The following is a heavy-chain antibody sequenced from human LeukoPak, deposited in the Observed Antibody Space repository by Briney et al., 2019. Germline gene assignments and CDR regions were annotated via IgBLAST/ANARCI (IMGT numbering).Heavy chain of an antibody. D-gene: IGHD3-10*01. J-gene: IGHJ4*02. Sequence: GGSLRLSCAASGFTVSSNYMSWVRQAPGKGLEWVSVIYSGGNTYYADSVKGRFTISRDNSKNTLYLQMNSLRAEDTAVYYCARDLGFNYYGSGSPLDYWGQGTLVTVSS. CDR2: IYSGGNT. V-gene: IGHV3-53*01. CDR1: GFTVSSNY. CDR3: ARDLGFNYYGSGSPLDY.